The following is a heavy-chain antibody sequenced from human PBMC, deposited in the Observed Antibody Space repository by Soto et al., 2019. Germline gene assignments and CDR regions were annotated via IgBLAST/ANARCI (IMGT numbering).Heavy chain of an antibody. CDR3: AKSFRRYCSGGSCYSPRDY. D-gene: IGHD2-15*01. CDR1: GFTFSSYG. V-gene: IGHV3-30*18. J-gene: IGHJ4*02. Sequence: GGSLRLSCAASGFTFSSYGMHWVRQAPGKGLEWVAVISYDGSNKYYADPVKGRFTISRDNSKNTLYLQMNSLRAEDTAVYYCAKSFRRYCSGGSCYSPRDYWGQGTLVTVSS. CDR2: ISYDGSNK.